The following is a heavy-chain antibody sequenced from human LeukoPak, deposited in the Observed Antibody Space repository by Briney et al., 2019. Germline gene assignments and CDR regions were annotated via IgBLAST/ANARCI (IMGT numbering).Heavy chain of an antibody. V-gene: IGHV4-59*12. Sequence: SETLSLTCTVSGGSINSYYWSWIRQPPGKGLEWIGYIYYSGSTNYNPSLKSRVTISVDTSKNQFSLKLSSVTAADTAVYYCARLGMFDYWGQGTLVTVSS. CDR2: IYYSGST. CDR3: ARLGMFDY. J-gene: IGHJ4*02. CDR1: GGSINSYY.